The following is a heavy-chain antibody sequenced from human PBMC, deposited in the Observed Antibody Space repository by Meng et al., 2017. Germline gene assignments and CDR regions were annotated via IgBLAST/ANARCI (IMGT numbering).Heavy chain of an antibody. CDR3: ARAGVGYYDSSGPYSY. CDR1: GGSISSSNW. CDR2: IYHSGST. J-gene: IGHJ4*02. Sequence: QVWVQESGPGLVKPSGTLSLTCAVSGGSISSSNWWSWVRQPPGKGLEWIGEIYHSGSTNYNPSLKSRVTISVDKSKNQFSLKLSSVTAADTAVYYCARAGVGYYDSSGPYSYWGQGTLVTVSS. D-gene: IGHD3-22*01. V-gene: IGHV4-4*02.